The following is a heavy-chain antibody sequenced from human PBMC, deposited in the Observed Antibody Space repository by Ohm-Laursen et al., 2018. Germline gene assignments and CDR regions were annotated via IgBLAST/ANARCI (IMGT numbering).Heavy chain of an antibody. J-gene: IGHJ2*01. CDR1: GGSINSYY. D-gene: IGHD3-10*01. Sequence: SETLSLTWTVSGGSINSYYWSWIRQPAGKGLEWIGRIYSNGSPDYNPSLKSRVTMSVDTSKNQVSVKLSSVTAADTAVYYCAKSRTRGYWYFDLWGRGTLVTVSS. V-gene: IGHV4-4*07. CDR2: IYSNGSP. CDR3: AKSRTRGYWYFDL.